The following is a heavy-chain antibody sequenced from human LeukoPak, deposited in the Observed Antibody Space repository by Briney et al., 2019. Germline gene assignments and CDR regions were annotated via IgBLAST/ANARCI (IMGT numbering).Heavy chain of an antibody. V-gene: IGHV1-69*01. CDR3: ARGDTKTLHDSPSYNYGMDV. CDR1: GGTFSSYA. D-gene: IGHD3-22*01. J-gene: IGHJ6*02. CDR2: IIPIFGTA. Sequence: SVKVSCKASGGTFSSYAISWVRQAPGQGLEWMGGIIPIFGTANYAQKFQGRVTITADESTSTAYMELSSLRSEDTAVYYCARGDTKTLHDSPSYNYGMDVWGQGTTVTVSS.